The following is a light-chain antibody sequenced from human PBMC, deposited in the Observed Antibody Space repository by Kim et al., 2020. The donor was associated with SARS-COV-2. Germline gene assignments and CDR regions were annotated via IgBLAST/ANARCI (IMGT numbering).Light chain of an antibody. CDR1: QSGASRY. V-gene: IGKV3-20*01. CDR2: GAS. J-gene: IGKJ2*03. CDR3: QQYGRSLYS. Sequence: LSPGERATLSCRASQSGASRYLAWYQHKPGLAPRLLIYGASNRATGIPDRFSGSGSGTDFTLTISRLEPEDSAVYYCQQYGRSLYSFGQGTKLEI.